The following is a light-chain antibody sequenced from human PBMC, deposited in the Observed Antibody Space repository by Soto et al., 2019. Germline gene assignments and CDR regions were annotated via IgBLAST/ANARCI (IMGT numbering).Light chain of an antibody. V-gene: IGLV2-14*01. CDR3: SSYSRSSTYV. CDR1: YSDVDGYDY. J-gene: IGLJ1*01. Sequence: QSVLTQPASVSGSPGQSVTISCTGSYSDVDGYDYVSWYQQHPGKAPKLIIFEVSNRPSGVSYRFSGSKSATMASLTISGLQAEDEADYYCSSYSRSSTYVFGNGTKVTVL. CDR2: EVS.